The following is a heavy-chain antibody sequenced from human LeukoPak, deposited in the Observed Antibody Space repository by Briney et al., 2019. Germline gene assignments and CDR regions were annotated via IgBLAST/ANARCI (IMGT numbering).Heavy chain of an antibody. CDR2: ISSSGSTI. D-gene: IGHD5-18*01. Sequence: GGSLRLSCAASGFTFSSYEMNWVRQAPGKGLEWVSYISSSGSTIYYADSVKGRFTISRDNAKNSLYLRMNSLRAEDTAVYYCRGYGYGLDYWGQGTLVTVSS. V-gene: IGHV3-48*03. CDR1: GFTFSSYE. J-gene: IGHJ4*02. CDR3: RGYGYGLDY.